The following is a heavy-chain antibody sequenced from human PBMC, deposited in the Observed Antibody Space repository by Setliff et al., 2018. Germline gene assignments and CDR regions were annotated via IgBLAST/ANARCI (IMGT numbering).Heavy chain of an antibody. J-gene: IGHJ4*02. Sequence: ASVKVSCKASGYTFSGYYMHWVRQAPGQGLEWMGRINPNSGGTNYAQKFQGRVTMTSDSSISTAYMELSGLRSDDTAMDFCARDQGHGITASGPDYWGQGTLVTVSS. CDR2: INPNSGGT. CDR3: ARDQGHGITASGPDY. V-gene: IGHV1-2*06. D-gene: IGHD6-13*01. CDR1: GYTFSGYY.